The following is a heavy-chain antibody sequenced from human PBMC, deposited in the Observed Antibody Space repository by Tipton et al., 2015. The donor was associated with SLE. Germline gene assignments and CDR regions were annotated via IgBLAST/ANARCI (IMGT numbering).Heavy chain of an antibody. CDR3: ARARGQSGMDV. V-gene: IGHV3-30-3*01. Sequence: RSLRLSCAASGFTFSSYAMHWVRQAPGKGLEWVAVISYDGSNKYYADSVKGRFTISRDNAKNSLYLQMNSLRAEDTALYYCARARGQSGMDVWGQGTTVTVSS. D-gene: IGHD3-10*01. CDR2: ISYDGSNK. J-gene: IGHJ6*02. CDR1: GFTFSSYA.